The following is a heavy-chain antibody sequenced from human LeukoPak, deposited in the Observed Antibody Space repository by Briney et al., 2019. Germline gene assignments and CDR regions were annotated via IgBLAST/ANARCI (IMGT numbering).Heavy chain of an antibody. CDR2: IYYSGST. D-gene: IGHD3-22*01. V-gene: IGHV4-31*11. J-gene: IGHJ4*02. CDR3: ARGDDSSGYYYSDFFDY. Sequence: PSETLSLTCAVYGGSFSGYYWSWIRQHSGKGLEWIGYIYYSGSTYYNPSLKSRVTISVDTSKNQFSLKLSSVTAADTAVYYCARGDDSSGYYYSDFFDYWGQGTLVTVSS. CDR1: GGSFSGYY.